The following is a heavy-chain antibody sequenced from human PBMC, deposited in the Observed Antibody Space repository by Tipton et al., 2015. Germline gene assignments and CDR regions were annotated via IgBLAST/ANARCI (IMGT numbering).Heavy chain of an antibody. CDR3: ACQDYDSLTRDYQTVDY. J-gene: IGHJ4*02. V-gene: IGHV4-38-2*01. CDR1: GYSISSGYY. D-gene: IGHD3-9*01. Sequence: LRLSCDVSGYSISSGYYWSWIRQPPGKGLEWIGSFFHSGNTFHNPSLRSRVIISVDTSKNQFSLTVTSVTAADTAVYYCACQDYDSLTRDYQTVDYWGQGTPVTVSS. CDR2: FFHSGNT.